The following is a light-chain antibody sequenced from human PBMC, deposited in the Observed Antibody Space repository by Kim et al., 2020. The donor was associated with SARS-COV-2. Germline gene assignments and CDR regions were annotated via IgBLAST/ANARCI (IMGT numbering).Light chain of an antibody. V-gene: IGLV1-51*01. CDR3: GTWDSSLSAGVV. J-gene: IGLJ2*01. Sequence: KLTISCSGSSSNVGNNCVSWYHQLPGTSPKLLIYDNNKRPSGIPDRFPGSKSVTSATLGITGLQTGGEADYYCGTWDSSLSAGVVFGGGTQLTVL. CDR2: DNN. CDR1: SSNVGNNC.